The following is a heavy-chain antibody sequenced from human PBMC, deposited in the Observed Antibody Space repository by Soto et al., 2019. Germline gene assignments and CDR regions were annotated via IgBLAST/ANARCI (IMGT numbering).Heavy chain of an antibody. CDR3: ARHPSSGYDSTDD. J-gene: IGHJ4*02. V-gene: IGHV4-59*08. CDR2: IYYSGST. CDR1: GGSISSYY. Sequence: SETLSLTCTVSGGSISSYYWSWIRQPPGKGLEWIGYIYYSGSTNYNPSLKSRVTISVDTSKNQFSLKLSSVTAADTAVYYCARHPSSGYDSTDDWGQGTLVTVSS. D-gene: IGHD5-12*01.